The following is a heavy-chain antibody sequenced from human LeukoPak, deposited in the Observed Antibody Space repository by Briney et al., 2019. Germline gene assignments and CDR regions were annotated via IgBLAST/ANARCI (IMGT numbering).Heavy chain of an antibody. CDR3: AKDVVSTSCYYFDY. Sequence: GGSLRLSCAASGFTFSSYAMSWVRQAPGKGLEWVSAISGSGGSTYYADSVKGRFTISRDNSKNTLYLQMDSLRAEDTAVYYCAKDVVSTSCYYFDYWGQGTLVTVSS. V-gene: IGHV3-23*01. J-gene: IGHJ4*02. D-gene: IGHD2-2*01. CDR1: GFTFSSYA. CDR2: ISGSGGST.